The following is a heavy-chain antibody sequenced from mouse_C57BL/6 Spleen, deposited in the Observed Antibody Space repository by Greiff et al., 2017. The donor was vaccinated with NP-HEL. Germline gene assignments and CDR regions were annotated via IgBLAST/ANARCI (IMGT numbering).Heavy chain of an antibody. CDR3: ARLLTGTWYFDV. CDR1: GFTFSSYT. Sequence: EVMLVESGGGLVKPGGSLKLSCAASGFTFSSYTMSWVRQTPEKRLEWVATISGGGGNTYYPDSVKGRFTISRDNAKNTLYLQMSSLRSEDTALYYCARLLTGTWYFDVWGTGTTVTVSS. D-gene: IGHD4-1*01. V-gene: IGHV5-9*01. J-gene: IGHJ1*03. CDR2: ISGGGGNT.